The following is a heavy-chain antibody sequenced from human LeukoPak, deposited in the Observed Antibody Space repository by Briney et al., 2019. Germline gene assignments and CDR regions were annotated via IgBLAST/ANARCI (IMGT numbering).Heavy chain of an antibody. CDR2: IYHSGST. Sequence: SGTLSLTCAVSGGSISSSNWWSWVRQSPGKGLEWIGEIYHSGSTNFNPSLKNRVTILIDMSKNQFSLKLSSVTAADTAVYYCARVGALLPFDYWGQGTLVTVSS. CDR1: GGSISSSNW. J-gene: IGHJ4*02. D-gene: IGHD4/OR15-4a*01. V-gene: IGHV4-4*02. CDR3: ARVGALLPFDY.